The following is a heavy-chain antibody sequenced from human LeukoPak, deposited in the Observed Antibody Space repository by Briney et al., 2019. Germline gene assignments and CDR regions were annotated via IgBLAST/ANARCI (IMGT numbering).Heavy chain of an antibody. CDR3: ARDRGYDFWSGYYTDYYYGMDV. CDR1: GYTFTGYY. Sequence: GASVKVSCKASGYTFTGYYIHWVRQAPGQGLEWMGWINPNSGGTNYAQKFQGRVTMTRDTSISTAYMELSRLRSDDTAVYYCARDRGYDFWSGYYTDYYYGMDVWGQGTTVTVSS. V-gene: IGHV1-2*02. D-gene: IGHD3-3*01. CDR2: INPNSGGT. J-gene: IGHJ6*02.